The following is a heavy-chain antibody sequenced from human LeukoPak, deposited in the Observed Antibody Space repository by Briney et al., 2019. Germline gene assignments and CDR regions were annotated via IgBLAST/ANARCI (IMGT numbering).Heavy chain of an antibody. CDR1: GDSISSYY. CDR2: IYTTGST. Sequence: SETLSLTCTVSGDSISSYYWSWIRQPAGKGLEWIGRIYTTGSTNYKPSLKSRVTMSVDTSKNQFSLKLSSVTAADTAVYYCARGDILTGYYGIFDYWGQGTLVTVSS. V-gene: IGHV4-4*07. CDR3: ARGDILTGYYGIFDY. J-gene: IGHJ4*02. D-gene: IGHD3-9*01.